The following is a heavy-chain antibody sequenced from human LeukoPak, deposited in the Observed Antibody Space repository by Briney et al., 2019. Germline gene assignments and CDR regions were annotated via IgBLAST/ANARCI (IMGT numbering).Heavy chain of an antibody. V-gene: IGHV3-9*01. CDR3: ARDLVVVVAATQIDYYYGMDV. CDR1: GFTFDDYA. D-gene: IGHD2-15*01. Sequence: PGGSLRLSCAASGFTFDDYAMHWVRQAPGKGLEWVSGISWNSGSIGYADSVKGRFTISRDNAKNSLYLQMNSLRAEDTAVYYCARDLVVVVAATQIDYYYGMDVWGQGTTVTVSS. CDR2: ISWNSGSI. J-gene: IGHJ6*02.